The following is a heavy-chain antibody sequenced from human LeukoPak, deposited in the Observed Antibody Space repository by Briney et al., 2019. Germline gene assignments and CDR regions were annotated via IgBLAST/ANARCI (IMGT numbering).Heavy chain of an antibody. D-gene: IGHD6-6*01. CDR1: GGSISSSSYY. CDR3: ASYSSSRNDAFDI. Sequence: SETLSLTCTVSGGSISSSSYYWGWIRQPPGKGLEWIGSIYYSGSTYFNPTLKSRVTISVDRTKNQFSLKLSSVTAADTAVYYCASYSSSRNDAFDIWGQGTMVTVSS. J-gene: IGHJ3*02. V-gene: IGHV4-39*07. CDR2: IYYSGST.